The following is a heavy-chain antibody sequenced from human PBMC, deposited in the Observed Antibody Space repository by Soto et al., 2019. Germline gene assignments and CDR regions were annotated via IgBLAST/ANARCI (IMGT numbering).Heavy chain of an antibody. CDR3: ASLSRGGAGTLSY. Sequence: QVQLQESGPGLVKPSGTLSLTCAVSSGSISSSNWWSWVRQPPGKGLEWIGEIYHSGSTNYNPSLKSRVTTSVDKSKHQFSLKLSSVTAADTAVYYCASLSRGGAGTLSYWGQGTLVTVSS. J-gene: IGHJ4*02. D-gene: IGHD1-1*01. CDR2: IYHSGST. CDR1: SGSISSSNW. V-gene: IGHV4-4*02.